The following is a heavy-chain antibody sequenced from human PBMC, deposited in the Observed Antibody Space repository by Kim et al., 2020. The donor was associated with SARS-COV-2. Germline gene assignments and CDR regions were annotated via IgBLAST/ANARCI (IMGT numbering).Heavy chain of an antibody. J-gene: IGHJ5*02. CDR1: VSPFPLSC. V-gene: IGHV1-46*01. D-gene: IGHD6-19*01. CDR3: ARDGSGWEAYQNWFDP. Sequence: SVTVSCKSSVSPFPLSCMHWVRQAPGQGLEWMGIINPSGGSTSYAQKFQGRVTMTRDTSTSTVYMELSSLRSEDTAVYYCARDGSGWEAYQNWFDPWGQGTLVTVSS. CDR2: INPSGGST.